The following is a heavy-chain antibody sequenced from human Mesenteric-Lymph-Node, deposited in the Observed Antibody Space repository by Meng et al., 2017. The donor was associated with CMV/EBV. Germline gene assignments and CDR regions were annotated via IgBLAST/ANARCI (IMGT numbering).Heavy chain of an antibody. CDR1: GGTLRNYA. J-gene: IGHJ1*01. D-gene: IGHD1/OR15-1a*01. CDR2: IITMFGST. V-gene: IGHV1-69*13. CDR3: GRERIGNTGKTEYFEQ. Sequence: SVKVSCKASGGTLRNYAISWLRQAPGQGLEWMGGIITMFGSTNYAQKFQGRVRITADESTSTVYMDLSTLRSEDTAVYYCGRERIGNTGKTEYFEQWGQGTLVTVSS.